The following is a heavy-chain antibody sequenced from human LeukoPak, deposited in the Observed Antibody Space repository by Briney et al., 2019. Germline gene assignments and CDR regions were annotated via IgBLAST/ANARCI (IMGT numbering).Heavy chain of an antibody. J-gene: IGHJ6*02. V-gene: IGHV1-69*13. CDR2: IIPIFGTA. CDR1: GGTFSSYA. D-gene: IGHD3-22*01. Sequence: ASVKVSCKASGGTFSSYAISWVRRAPGQGLEWMGGIIPIFGTANYAQKFQGRVTITADESTSTAYMELSSLRSEDTAVYYCARVSDSSGYYPSDYYYGMDVWGQGTTVTVSS. CDR3: ARVSDSSGYYPSDYYYGMDV.